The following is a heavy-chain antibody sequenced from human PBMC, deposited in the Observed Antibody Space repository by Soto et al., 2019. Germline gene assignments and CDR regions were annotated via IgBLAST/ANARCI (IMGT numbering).Heavy chain of an antibody. CDR1: SGSISSSNW. D-gene: IGHD3-10*01. Sequence: QVQLQESGPGLVKPSGTLSLTCAVSSGSISSSNWWSWVRQPPGKGLEWIGEIYHSGSTNYNPTLKSRVTISVDKSKNQFSLKLSSVPAADTAVYYCARDRLDYYGSGWGSVWGQGTLVTVSS. J-gene: IGHJ4*02. CDR3: ARDRLDYYGSGWGSV. CDR2: IYHSGST. V-gene: IGHV4-4*02.